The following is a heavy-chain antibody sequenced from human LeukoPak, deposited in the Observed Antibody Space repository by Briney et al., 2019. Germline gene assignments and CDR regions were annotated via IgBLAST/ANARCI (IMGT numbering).Heavy chain of an antibody. CDR2: INPSSGGT. CDR1: GYTFTGYY. CDR3: ARDRMGYGSGWYYFDH. Sequence: ASVKVSCKASGYTFTGYYMHWVRQAPGQGLEWMGWINPSSGGTDYAQKFQGWVTMTRDTSISTAYMELSRLRSDDTAVYYCARDRMGYGSGWYYFDHWGQGTLVTVSS. V-gene: IGHV1-2*04. J-gene: IGHJ4*02. D-gene: IGHD6-19*01.